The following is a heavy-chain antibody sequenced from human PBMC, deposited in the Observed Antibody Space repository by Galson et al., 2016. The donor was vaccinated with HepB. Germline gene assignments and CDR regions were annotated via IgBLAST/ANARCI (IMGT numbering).Heavy chain of an antibody. J-gene: IGHJ4*02. CDR3: ARSAGGLMAQGISDDFDF. D-gene: IGHD3-3*02. CDR1: GFSFSRHA. CDR2: ISNDGTRR. Sequence: SLRLSCAASGFSFSRHAMHWVRQAPGKGLEWVAVISNDGTRRYYTDSVKGRFNISRDNSKKTLYVQMNTLRTEDTAGYYCARSAGGLMAQGISDDFDFWGQGTLVTVSS. V-gene: IGHV3-30-3*01.